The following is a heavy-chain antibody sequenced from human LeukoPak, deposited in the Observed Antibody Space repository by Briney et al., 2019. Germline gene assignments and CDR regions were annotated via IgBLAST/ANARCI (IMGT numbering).Heavy chain of an antibody. Sequence: SETLSLTCTVSGGSISGYYWSWIRQPPGKGLEWIGYIYYSGNTKNTNYNSSLKSRVTISVDTSKNQFSLKLSSVTAADTAVYYCARDRGSYGSGTLFDYWGQGTLVTVSS. CDR3: ARDRGSYGSGTLFDY. CDR1: GGSISGYY. J-gene: IGHJ4*02. D-gene: IGHD3-10*01. V-gene: IGHV4-59*12. CDR2: IYYSGNTKNT.